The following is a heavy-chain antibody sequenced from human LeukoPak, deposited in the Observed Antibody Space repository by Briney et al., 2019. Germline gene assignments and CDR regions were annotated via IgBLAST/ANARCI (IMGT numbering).Heavy chain of an antibody. Sequence: GGSLRLSCAASGFTFSSYSMNWVRQAPGKGLEWVSSISSSSSYIYYADSVKGRFTISRDNAKNSLYLQMNSLRAEDTAVYYCARERCSGGSCYFDYWGQGTLVTVSS. CDR3: ARERCSGGSCYFDY. J-gene: IGHJ4*02. D-gene: IGHD2-15*01. CDR1: GFTFSSYS. V-gene: IGHV3-21*01. CDR2: ISSSSSYI.